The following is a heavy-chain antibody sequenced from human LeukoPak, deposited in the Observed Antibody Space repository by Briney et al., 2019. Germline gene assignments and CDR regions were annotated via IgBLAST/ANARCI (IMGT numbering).Heavy chain of an antibody. J-gene: IGHJ5*02. CDR2: ISAYNGNT. CDR1: GYTFTSYG. CDR3: ARDSIAAARLGLDP. Sequence: ASVKVSCKASGYTFTSYGISWVRQAPGQGLEWMGWISAYNGNTNYAQKLQGRVTMTTDTSTSTAYMELRSLRSDDTAVYYCARDSIAAARLGLDPWGQGTLVTVSS. D-gene: IGHD6-13*01. V-gene: IGHV1-18*01.